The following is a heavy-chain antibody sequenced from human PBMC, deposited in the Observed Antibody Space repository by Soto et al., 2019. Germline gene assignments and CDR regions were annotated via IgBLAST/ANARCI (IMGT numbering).Heavy chain of an antibody. J-gene: IGHJ6*02. Sequence: SVKVSCKASGGTFSSYAISWVRQAPGQGLEWMGGIIPIFGTANYAQKFQGRVTITADESTSTAYMELSSLRSEDTAVYYCARDPVAPYSSSWYLLGYGMDVWGQGTTVTVSS. D-gene: IGHD6-13*01. CDR3: ARDPVAPYSSSWYLLGYGMDV. CDR2: IIPIFGTA. V-gene: IGHV1-69*13. CDR1: GGTFSSYA.